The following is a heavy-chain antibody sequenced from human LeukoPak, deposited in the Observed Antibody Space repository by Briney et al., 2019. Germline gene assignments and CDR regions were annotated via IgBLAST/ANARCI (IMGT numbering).Heavy chain of an antibody. D-gene: IGHD5-18*01. CDR1: GFGSKNYA. CDR2: ISATGVNT. Sequence: GGSLRLSCTTSGFGSKNYAMSWVRLAPGKGLEWVSIISATGVNTYYADSVKGRFTISRYNSKNTLYLQMNSLRAEDTAVYCCARQPAGYSYGAGAFDIWGQGTMVTVSS. J-gene: IGHJ3*02. V-gene: IGHV3-23*01. CDR3: ARQPAGYSYGAGAFDI.